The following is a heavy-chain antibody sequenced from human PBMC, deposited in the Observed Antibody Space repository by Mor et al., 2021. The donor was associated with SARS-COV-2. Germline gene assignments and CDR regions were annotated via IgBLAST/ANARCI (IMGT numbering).Heavy chain of an antibody. CDR3: AKKGGGLYDAFDI. J-gene: IGHJ3*02. Sequence: VKGRFTISRYNSKNTLYLQMNSLRAEDTAVYYCAKKGGGLYDAFDIWGQGTMVTVSS. V-gene: IGHV3-23*01. D-gene: IGHD3-10*01.